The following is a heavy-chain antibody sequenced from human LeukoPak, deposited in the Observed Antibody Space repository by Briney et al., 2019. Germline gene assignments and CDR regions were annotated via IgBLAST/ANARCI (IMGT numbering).Heavy chain of an antibody. CDR3: ARVGTIAAAGTVDY. CDR2: INTDGSST. Sequence: GGSLRLSCATSGFTFSRYWMHWVRQAPGKGLVWVSHINTDGSSTIYYADSVKGRFTTSRDNAKNSLYLQMNSLRAEDTAVYYCARVGTIAAAGTVDYWGQGTLVTVSA. D-gene: IGHD6-13*01. CDR1: GFTFSRYW. V-gene: IGHV3-74*01. J-gene: IGHJ4*02.